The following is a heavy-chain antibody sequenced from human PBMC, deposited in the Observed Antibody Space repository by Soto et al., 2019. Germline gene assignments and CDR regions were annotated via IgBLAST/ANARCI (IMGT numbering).Heavy chain of an antibody. CDR1: GGSISSFY. V-gene: IGHV4-4*07. D-gene: IGHD6-13*01. J-gene: IGHJ4*02. CDR2: IHSTENT. Sequence: SSETLSLTCTVSGGSISSFYWSWIRQPAGKGMEWIGRIHSTENTNYNPSLKSRITMSIDTSNNQFSLKLSSLTAADTAVYYCARALSSAAGLYFDYWGQGTRVTVSS. CDR3: ARALSSAAGLYFDY.